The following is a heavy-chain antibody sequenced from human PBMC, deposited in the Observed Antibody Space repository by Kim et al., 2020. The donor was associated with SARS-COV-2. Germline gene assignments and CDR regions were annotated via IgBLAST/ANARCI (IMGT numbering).Heavy chain of an antibody. J-gene: IGHJ6*02. D-gene: IGHD5-12*01. Sequence: KAQFTISRDNAKNSLYLQMHSLRDEDTAVYYCARDRGYSGYVIVYYGMDVWGQGTTVTVSS. V-gene: IGHV3-48*02. CDR3: ARDRGYSGYVIVYYGMDV.